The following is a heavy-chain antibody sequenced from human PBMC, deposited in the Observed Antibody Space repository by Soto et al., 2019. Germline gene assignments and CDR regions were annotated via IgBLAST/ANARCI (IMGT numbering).Heavy chain of an antibody. CDR1: ALSHSTGGVG. CDR3: IQSRCGGDCLQSYASYYYYGMDV. D-gene: IGHD2-21*02. J-gene: IGHJ6*01. V-gene: IGHV2-5*02. Sequence: QITLKESGPTLVKPTQTLTLTCTFSALSHSTGGVGVGWIRQPPGKALEWLALIYWDDDKRYSPSLRSRLTITKDTSKNQVVLTMTNMDPVDTATYYCIQSRCGGDCLQSYASYYYYGMDVWGQGTTVTVSS. CDR2: IYWDDDK.